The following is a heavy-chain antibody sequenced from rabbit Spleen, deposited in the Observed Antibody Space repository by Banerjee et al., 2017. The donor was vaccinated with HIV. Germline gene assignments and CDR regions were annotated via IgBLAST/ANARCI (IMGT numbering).Heavy chain of an antibody. Sequence: QQQLEESGGGLVKPGGTLTLTCKASGLDSSSTYFLCWVRQAPGKGLEWIACIYSDSGGTTYYASWVNGRFTISKTSSTTVDLKMTSLTAADTATYFCARGWGSGGSGFNLWGPGTLVTVS. V-gene: IGHV1S45*01. D-gene: IGHD1-1*01. CDR1: GLDSSSTYF. J-gene: IGHJ4*01. CDR2: IYSDSGGTT. CDR3: ARGWGSGGSGFNL.